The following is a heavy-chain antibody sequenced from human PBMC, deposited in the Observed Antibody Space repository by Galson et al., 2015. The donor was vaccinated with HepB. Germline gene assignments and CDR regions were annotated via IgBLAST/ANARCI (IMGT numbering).Heavy chain of an antibody. V-gene: IGHV1-3*01. CDR3: ARALVVPARGLDP. CDR2: INAGNGNT. D-gene: IGHD2-2*01. J-gene: IGHJ5*02. Sequence: SVKVSCKASGYTSTSYAMHWVRQAPGQRLEWMGWINAGNGNTKYSQKFQGRVTITRDTSASTAYMELSSLRSEDTAVYYCARALVVPARGLDPWGQGTLVTVSS. CDR1: GYTSTSYA.